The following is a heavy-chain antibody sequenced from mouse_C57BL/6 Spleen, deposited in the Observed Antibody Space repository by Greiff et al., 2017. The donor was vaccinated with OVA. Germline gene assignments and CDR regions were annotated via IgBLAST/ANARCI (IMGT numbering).Heavy chain of an antibody. CDR1: GYTFTSYW. V-gene: IGHV1-53*01. CDR3: AREIYYYGSSLYAMDY. D-gene: IGHD1-1*01. J-gene: IGHJ4*01. Sequence: QVQLQQPGTELVKPGASVKLSCKASGYTFTSYWMHWVKQRPGQGLEWIGNINPSNGGTNYNEKFKSKATLTVDKSSSTAYMQLSSLTSKDSAVYYCAREIYYYGSSLYAMDYWGQGTSVTVSS. CDR2: INPSNGGT.